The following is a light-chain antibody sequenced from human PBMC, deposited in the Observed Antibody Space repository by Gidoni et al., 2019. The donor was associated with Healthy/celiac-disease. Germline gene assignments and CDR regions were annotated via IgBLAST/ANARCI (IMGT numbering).Light chain of an antibody. V-gene: IGKV3-15*01. CDR1: QSVSSN. CDR3: QQYNNWPPYT. J-gene: IGKJ2*01. Sequence: EIVMTQSPATLSVSPGARATLSCRASQSVSSNLAWYQQKPGQAPRRLSYGASTMATGIPARFSGSGSGTEFTLTISSLQSEDFAVYDCQQYNNWPPYTFGQXTKLEIK. CDR2: GAS.